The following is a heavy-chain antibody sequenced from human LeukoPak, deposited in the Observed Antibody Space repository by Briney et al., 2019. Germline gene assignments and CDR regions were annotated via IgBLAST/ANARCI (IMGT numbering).Heavy chain of an antibody. J-gene: IGHJ4*02. CDR2: IYYSGST. CDR3: ASRGRWLHALDY. V-gene: IGHV4-31*03. CDR1: GGSISSGGYY. D-gene: IGHD5-24*01. Sequence: PSETLSLTCTVSGGSISSGGYYWSWIRQHPGKGLEWIGYIYYSGSTYYNPSLKSRVTISVDTSKNQFSLKLSSVTAADTAVYYCASRGRWLHALDYWGQGTLVTVSS.